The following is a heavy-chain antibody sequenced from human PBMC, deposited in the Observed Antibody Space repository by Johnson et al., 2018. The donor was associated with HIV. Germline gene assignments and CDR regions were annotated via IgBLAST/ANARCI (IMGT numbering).Heavy chain of an antibody. CDR3: ASTLTGDFGAFDI. J-gene: IGHJ3*02. Sequence: QVQLVESGGGLVKPGGSLRLSCVASGITFSDYYLSWIRQAPGKGLEWVSYISVIGTSIYYADSVKGRFIISRDNAKNSLYLQMNSLRAEDTAVYYCASTLTGDFGAFDIWGQGTMVTVSS. V-gene: IGHV3-11*01. D-gene: IGHD7-27*01. CDR2: ISVIGTSI. CDR1: GITFSDYY.